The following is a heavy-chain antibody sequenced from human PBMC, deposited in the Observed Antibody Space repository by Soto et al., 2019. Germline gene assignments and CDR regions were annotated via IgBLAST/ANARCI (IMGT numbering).Heavy chain of an antibody. Sequence: EVLLVQSGPEMKKPGESLKISCESSGYTFANYWIGWVRQVPWKGLEWVAIIYPSDSRTIYSTSFQGQVTISADKSISTTYLQCTSLKASDTAIYYCAKYKYIASVRYLQHWGQGTTVIVSS. CDR1: GYTFANYW. CDR2: IYPSDSRT. CDR3: AKYKYIASVRYLQH. V-gene: IGHV5-51*01. J-gene: IGHJ1*01. D-gene: IGHD1-1*01.